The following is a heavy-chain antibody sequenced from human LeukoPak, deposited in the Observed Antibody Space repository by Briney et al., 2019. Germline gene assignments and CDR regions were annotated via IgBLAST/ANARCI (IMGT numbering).Heavy chain of an antibody. J-gene: IGHJ4*02. CDR2: IIPILGIA. CDR3: ARATSVVVGSTLDY. D-gene: IGHD1-26*01. CDR1: GGTFSSYA. V-gene: IGHV1-69*04. Sequence: ASVKVSCKASGGTFSSYAISWVRQAPGQGLEWMGRIIPILGIANYAQKFQGRVTITADKSTSTAYMELSSLRSDDTAVYYCARATSVVVGSTLDYWGQGTLVTVSS.